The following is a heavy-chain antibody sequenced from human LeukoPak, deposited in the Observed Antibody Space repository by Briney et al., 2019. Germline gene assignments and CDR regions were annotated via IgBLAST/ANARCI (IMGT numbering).Heavy chain of an antibody. CDR3: ARDDSGSYDY. V-gene: IGHV3-23*01. CDR1: GFIFNNYG. D-gene: IGHD3-10*01. CDR2: ISNDGGGT. Sequence: GGSLRLSCAASGFIFNNYGLVWVRQAPGKGLEWVSAISNDGGGTTYADFVKGRFTISRDNSKNTLFLQMDSLRAEDTAVYYCARDDSGSYDYWGQGTLVTVSS. J-gene: IGHJ4*02.